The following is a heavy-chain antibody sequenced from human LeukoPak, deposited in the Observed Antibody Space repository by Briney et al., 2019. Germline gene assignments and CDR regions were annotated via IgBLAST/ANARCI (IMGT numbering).Heavy chain of an antibody. D-gene: IGHD6-19*01. CDR1: GGSISSSSYY. Sequence: PSETLSLTCTVSGGSISSSSYYWGWIRQPPGKGLEWIGTIYYSGSTYYNPSLKSRVTISVDTSKNQFSLKLSSVTAADTAVYYCARVSSSVAGGHYYYYYGMDVWGQGTTVTVSS. CDR3: ARVSSSVAGGHYYYYYGMDV. V-gene: IGHV4-39*01. CDR2: IYYSGST. J-gene: IGHJ6*02.